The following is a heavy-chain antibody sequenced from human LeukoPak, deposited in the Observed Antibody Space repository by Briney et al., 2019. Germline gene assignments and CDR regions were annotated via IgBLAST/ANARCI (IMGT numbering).Heavy chain of an antibody. CDR1: GYTFTGYY. J-gene: IGHJ5*02. Sequence: ASVKVSCKASGYTFTGYYMHWVRQAPGQGLEWMGWINPNSGDTNYAQKFQGRVTMTRDTSISTAFMELSRLTSDDTAMYYCARDRTSGYNWFDPWGQGTLVTVSS. D-gene: IGHD3-22*01. CDR3: ARDRTSGYNWFDP. CDR2: INPNSGDT. V-gene: IGHV1-2*02.